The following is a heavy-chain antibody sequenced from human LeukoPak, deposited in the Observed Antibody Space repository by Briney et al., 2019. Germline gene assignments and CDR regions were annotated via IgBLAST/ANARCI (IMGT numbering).Heavy chain of an antibody. Sequence: GGSLRLSCTASGFTFSSYSIYWVRQAPGKGLEWVAVISHDGSIKYYADSVKGRFTISRDNSKNTLYLQMNSLRAEDTAVYYCARDRGGCSSTSCYAMDVWGKGTTVTVSS. D-gene: IGHD2-2*01. V-gene: IGHV3-30-3*01. CDR3: ARDRGGCSSTSCYAMDV. CDR1: GFTFSSYS. J-gene: IGHJ6*03. CDR2: ISHDGSIK.